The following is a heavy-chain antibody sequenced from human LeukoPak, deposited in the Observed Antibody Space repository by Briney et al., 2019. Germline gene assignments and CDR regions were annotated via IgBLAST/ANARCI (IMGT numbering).Heavy chain of an antibody. J-gene: IGHJ4*02. V-gene: IGHV1-46*01. CDR3: ARDGLYNWNDLYFDY. CDR2: INHSGGST. CDR1: GYTFTSHY. D-gene: IGHD1-20*01. Sequence: ASVKVSCKASGYTFTSHYMHWVRQAPGKGLEWMGLINHSGGSTSYAQKLQGRVTMTRDTSTSTVYMDLSSLRSEDTAVYFCARDGLYNWNDLYFDYWGQGTLVTVSS.